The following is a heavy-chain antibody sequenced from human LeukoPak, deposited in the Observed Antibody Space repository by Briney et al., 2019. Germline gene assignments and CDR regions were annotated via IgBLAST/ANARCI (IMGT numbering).Heavy chain of an antibody. Sequence: GGSLRLSCAASGFTFSSYAMSWVRQAPGKGLEWVSAISGSGGSTYYADSVKGRFTISRDNSKNTLYLQMNSLRAEDTAAYYCAKDRYSSSWYGSFDYWGQGTLVTVSS. V-gene: IGHV3-23*01. J-gene: IGHJ4*02. CDR1: GFTFSSYA. D-gene: IGHD6-13*01. CDR2: ISGSGGST. CDR3: AKDRYSSSWYGSFDY.